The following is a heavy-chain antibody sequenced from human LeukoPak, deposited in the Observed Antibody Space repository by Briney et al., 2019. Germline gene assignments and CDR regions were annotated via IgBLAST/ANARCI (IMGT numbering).Heavy chain of an antibody. CDR2: ISGSGGST. Sequence: GGSLRPSCTASGFTFSGYSMNWIRQAPGKGLEWVSAISGSGGSTYYADSVKGRFTISRDNSKNTLYLQMNSLRAEDTAVYYCAKNGLIAARPQAFDIWGQGTMVTVSS. CDR3: AKNGLIAARPQAFDI. V-gene: IGHV3-23*01. D-gene: IGHD6-6*01. CDR1: GFTFSGYS. J-gene: IGHJ3*02.